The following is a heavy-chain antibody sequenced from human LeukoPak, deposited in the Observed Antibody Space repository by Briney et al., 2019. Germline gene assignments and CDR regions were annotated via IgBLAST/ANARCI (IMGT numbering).Heavy chain of an antibody. CDR2: INHSGST. D-gene: IGHD2-2*01. V-gene: IGHV4-34*01. CDR1: GGSFSGYY. Sequence: TSETLSLTCAVYGGSFSGYYWSWIRQPPGKGLEWIGEINHSGSTNHNPSLKSRVTISVDTSKNQFSLKLSSVTAADTAVYYCARGGYQLPNRFDYWGQGTLVTVFS. CDR3: ARGGYQLPNRFDY. J-gene: IGHJ4*02.